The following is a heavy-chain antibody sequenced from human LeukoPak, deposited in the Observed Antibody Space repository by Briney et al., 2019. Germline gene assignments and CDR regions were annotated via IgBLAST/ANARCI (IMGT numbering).Heavy chain of an antibody. J-gene: IGHJ6*03. CDR2: ISSSSSTI. D-gene: IGHD3-3*01. CDR3: ARVPWSGYYDGSYYYYYMDV. Sequence: GGSLRLSCAASGFTFSSYSMNWVRQAPGKGLEWVSYISSSSSTIYYADSVKGRFTISRDNAKNSLYLQMNSLRAEDTAVYYCARVPWSGYYDGSYYYYYMDVWGKGTTVTVSS. V-gene: IGHV3-48*04. CDR1: GFTFSSYS.